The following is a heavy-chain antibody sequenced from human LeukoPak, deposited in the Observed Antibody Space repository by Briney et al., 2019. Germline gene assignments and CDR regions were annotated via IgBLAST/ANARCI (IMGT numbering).Heavy chain of an antibody. V-gene: IGHV4-34*01. J-gene: IGHJ6*03. CDR1: GGSFSGFY. CDR2: INHSGST. Sequence: SETLSLTCAVYGGSFSGFYWSWIRLPPGKGLEWIGEINHSGSTNYNPSLKSRATISVDTSKNQFSLKLTSATAADTAVYYCARTGRTSSVAYYYYMDVWGKGTTVTVSS. CDR3: ARTGRTSSVAYYYYMDV. D-gene: IGHD6-6*01.